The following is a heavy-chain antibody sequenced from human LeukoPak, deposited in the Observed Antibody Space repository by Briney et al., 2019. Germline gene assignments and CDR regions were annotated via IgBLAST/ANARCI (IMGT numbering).Heavy chain of an antibody. CDR3: ARDANYYGSGRTLDY. V-gene: IGHV3-15*01. J-gene: IGHJ4*02. CDR2: IKSKTDGGTT. Sequence: PGGSLRLSCAASGFTFSNAWMSWVRQAPGKGLEWVGRIKSKTDGGTTDYAAPVKGRFTISRDDSKNTLYLQMNSLRAEDTAVYYCARDANYYGSGRTLDYWGQGTLVTVSS. CDR1: GFTFSNAW. D-gene: IGHD3-10*01.